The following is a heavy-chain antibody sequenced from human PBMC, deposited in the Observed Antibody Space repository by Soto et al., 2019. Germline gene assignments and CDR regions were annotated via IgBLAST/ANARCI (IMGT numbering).Heavy chain of an antibody. CDR2: ISSNGGST. CDR3: AKARQAQSHYYYGMDV. J-gene: IGHJ6*02. CDR1: GFTFSSYA. Sequence: GGSLRLSCSASGFTFSSYAMHWVRQAPGKGLEYVSAISSNGGSTYYADSVKGRFTISRNSSNNTLYLQMNSLRGEDTAIYYCAKARQAQSHYYYGMDVWGQGTPVTVSS. V-gene: IGHV3-64*04. D-gene: IGHD6-19*01.